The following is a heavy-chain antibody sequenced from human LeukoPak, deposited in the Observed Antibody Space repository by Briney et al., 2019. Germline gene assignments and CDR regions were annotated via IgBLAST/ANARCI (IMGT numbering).Heavy chain of an antibody. V-gene: IGHV4-30-4*01. J-gene: IGHJ4*02. CDR3: ARGPGHSFKY. D-gene: IGHD1-1*01. CDR2: ISHTGNT. Sequence: SETLSLTCTVSNDSISSGDYYWNWIRQPPGKGLEWLGEISHTGNTHYNPSLKSRVTVSVDISADMSTTRVSLNLKSVTAADMAIYYCARGPGHSFKYWGQGTRVTVSS. CDR1: NDSISSGDYY.